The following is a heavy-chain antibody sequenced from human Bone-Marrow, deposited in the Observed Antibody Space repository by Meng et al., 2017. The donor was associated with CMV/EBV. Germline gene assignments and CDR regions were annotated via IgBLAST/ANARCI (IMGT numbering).Heavy chain of an antibody. CDR3: ARGLVVPAAIFGVGIAARPAADV. Sequence: SVKVSCKASGGTFSSYAISWVRQAPGQGLEWMGGIIPILGIANYAQKFQGRVTITADKSTSTAYMELSSLRSEDTAVYYCARGLVVPAAIFGVGIAARPAADVWGQGTTVTV. CDR2: IIPILGIA. D-gene: IGHD2-2*02. J-gene: IGHJ6*02. V-gene: IGHV1-69*10. CDR1: GGTFSSYA.